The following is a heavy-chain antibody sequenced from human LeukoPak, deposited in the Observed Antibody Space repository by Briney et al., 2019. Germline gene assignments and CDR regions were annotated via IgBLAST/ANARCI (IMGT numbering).Heavy chain of an antibody. CDR2: ISSSSSYI. Sequence: GSLRLSCAASGFTFSSYSMNWVRQAPGKGLEWVSSISSSSSYIYYADSVKGRFTISRDNAKNSLFLQMNSLRAEDTAVYYCARDGCSSTSCRFYNWFDPWGQGTLVTVSS. D-gene: IGHD2-2*01. V-gene: IGHV3-21*01. CDR1: GFTFSSYS. J-gene: IGHJ5*02. CDR3: ARDGCSSTSCRFYNWFDP.